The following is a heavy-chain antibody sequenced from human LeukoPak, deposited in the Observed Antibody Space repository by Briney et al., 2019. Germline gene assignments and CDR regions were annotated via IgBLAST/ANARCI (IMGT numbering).Heavy chain of an antibody. Sequence: ASVKVSCKASGYTFTSYGISWVRQAPGQGLEWMGWISANNGDTDYPPKLQDRVTMTTDTYTSTAYMELSSLRSEDTAVYYCARVGVHSGSYLFDYWGQGTLVTVSS. CDR3: ARVGVHSGSYLFDY. D-gene: IGHD1-26*01. CDR2: ISANNGDT. V-gene: IGHV1-18*01. CDR1: GYTFTSYG. J-gene: IGHJ4*02.